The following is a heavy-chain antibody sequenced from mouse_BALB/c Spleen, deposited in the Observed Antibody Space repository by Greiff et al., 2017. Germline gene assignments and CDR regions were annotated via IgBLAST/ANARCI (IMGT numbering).Heavy chain of an antibody. J-gene: IGHJ2*01. CDR2: ISDGGSYT. CDR1: GFTFSDYY. V-gene: IGHV5-4*02. D-gene: IGHD1-2*01. Sequence: VQLKESGGGLVKPGGSLKLSCAASGFTFSDYYMYWVRQTPEKRLEWVATISDGGSYTYYPDSVKGRFTISRDNAKNNLYLQMSSLKSEDTAMYYSARGGLLRLRGYFDYWGQGTTLTVSS. CDR3: ARGGLLRLRGYFDY.